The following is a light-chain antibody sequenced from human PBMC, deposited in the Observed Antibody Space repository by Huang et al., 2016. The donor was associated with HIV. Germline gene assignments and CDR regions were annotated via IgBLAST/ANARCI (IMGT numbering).Light chain of an antibody. CDR1: QSVSSN. CDR3: QQYDNWPPT. J-gene: IGKJ1*01. Sequence: EIVMTQPPATLSVSPGERATLSCGASQSVSSNLAWYQQKPGQTPRLLIFRASTRATGVPARFSGSGSGTDFTLTISSLQSEDIAVYYCQQYDNWPPTFGQGTKVEI. CDR2: RAS. V-gene: IGKV3-15*01.